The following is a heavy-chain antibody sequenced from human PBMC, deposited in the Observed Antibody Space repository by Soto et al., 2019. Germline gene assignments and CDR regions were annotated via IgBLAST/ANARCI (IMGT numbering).Heavy chain of an antibody. CDR1: GYTFTGYY. CDR3: ARGSPRMGALPTY. CDR2: INPKSGDT. J-gene: IGHJ4*02. D-gene: IGHD1-26*01. V-gene: IGHV1-2*02. Sequence: ASVKVSCKASGYTFTGYYIHWVRQAPGQGLEWMGWINPKSGDTNYAQKFQGRVSMTRDTSITTAYMEVSRLKSDDTAVYYCARGSPRMGALPTYWGQGTLVTVSS.